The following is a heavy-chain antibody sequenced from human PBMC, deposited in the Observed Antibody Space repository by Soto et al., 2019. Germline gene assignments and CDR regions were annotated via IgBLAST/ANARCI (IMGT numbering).Heavy chain of an antibody. V-gene: IGHV4-31*03. Sequence: SETLSLTCTVSGGSISSGGYYWSWIRQHPGKGLEWIGYIYYSGSTYYNPSLKSRVTISVDTSKNQFSLKLSSVTAADTAVYYCARHLGVMITFGGVIPKALYYWGQGTLVTVSS. CDR2: IYYSGST. D-gene: IGHD3-16*02. J-gene: IGHJ4*02. CDR1: GGSISSGGYY. CDR3: ARHLGVMITFGGVIPKALYY.